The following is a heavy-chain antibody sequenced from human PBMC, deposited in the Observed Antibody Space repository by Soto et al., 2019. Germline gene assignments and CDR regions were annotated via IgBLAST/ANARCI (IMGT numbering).Heavy chain of an antibody. CDR3: ARTLTQIVVVVAAPLHDAFDI. CDR2: IYYSGST. CDR1: GGSISSSSYY. V-gene: IGHV4-39*07. Sequence: SETLSLTCTVSGGSISSSSYYWGWIRQPPGKGLEWIGSIYYSGSTYYNPSLKSRVTISVDTSKNQFSLKLSSVTAADTAVYYCARTLTQIVVVVAAPLHDAFDIWGQGTMVTVSS. J-gene: IGHJ3*02. D-gene: IGHD2-15*01.